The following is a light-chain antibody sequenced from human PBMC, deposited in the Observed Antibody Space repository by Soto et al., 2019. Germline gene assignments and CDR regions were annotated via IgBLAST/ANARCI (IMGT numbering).Light chain of an antibody. Sequence: EILMTQSPATLSVSPGERATLSCRASQSVSTNLAWYQQKPGQAPRRLIYGASTRATGIPARFSGSGSGTEFTLTISSLQSEDFAVYYCHQYNNWPPDTFGQGTKLEIK. CDR2: GAS. J-gene: IGKJ2*01. CDR1: QSVSTN. CDR3: HQYNNWPPDT. V-gene: IGKV3-15*01.